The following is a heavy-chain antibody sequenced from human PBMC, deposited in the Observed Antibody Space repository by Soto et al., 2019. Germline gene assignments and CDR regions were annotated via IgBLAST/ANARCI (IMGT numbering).Heavy chain of an antibody. CDR3: AGLALNTPSRYYYYGMDV. D-gene: IGHD2-2*02. Sequence: GESLKISCKGSGYSFNTYWIGWVRQMPGKGLEWMGIIYPGDSNTRYSPSFQGQVTISADKSISTAYVQWRSLKASDTAMYYCAGLALNTPSRYYYYGMDVWGQGTTVTVSS. V-gene: IGHV5-51*01. CDR2: IYPGDSNT. J-gene: IGHJ6*02. CDR1: GYSFNTYW.